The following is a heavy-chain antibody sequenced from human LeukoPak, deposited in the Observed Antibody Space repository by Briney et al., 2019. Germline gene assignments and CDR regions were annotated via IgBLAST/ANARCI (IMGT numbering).Heavy chain of an antibody. CDR3: ARLDCIRTRCNVWDY. Sequence: ASVKVSCKASGYTFTSFAISWVRQAPGQGLEWMGWISTYNGNTNYAQKLQGRVTMTTDTSTSTAYMELRSLRSDDTAVYYCARLDCIRTRCNVWDYWGQGTLVTVSS. J-gene: IGHJ4*02. D-gene: IGHD2-2*01. V-gene: IGHV1-18*01. CDR2: ISTYNGNT. CDR1: GYTFTSFA.